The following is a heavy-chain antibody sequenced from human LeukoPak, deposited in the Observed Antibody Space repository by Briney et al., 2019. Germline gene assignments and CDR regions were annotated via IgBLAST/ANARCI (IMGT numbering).Heavy chain of an antibody. J-gene: IGHJ3*02. V-gene: IGHV4-34*01. CDR2: INHSGST. Sequence: LETLSLTCAVYGGSFSGYYWSWIRQPPGKGLEWIGEINHSGSTNYNPSLKSRVTISVDTSKNQFSLKLSSVTAADTAVYYCARVYCSSTSCYPSDAFDIWGQGTMVTVSS. CDR1: GGSFSGYY. CDR3: ARVYCSSTSCYPSDAFDI. D-gene: IGHD2-2*01.